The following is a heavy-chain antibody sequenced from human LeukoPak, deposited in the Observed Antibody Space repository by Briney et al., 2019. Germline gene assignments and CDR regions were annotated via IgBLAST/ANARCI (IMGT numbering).Heavy chain of an antibody. V-gene: IGHV4-59*08. D-gene: IGHD3-10*01. CDR3: ARHGLSFGESHAFDI. Sequence: SETLSLPCTVSGGSISGHYWSWIRQPPGKALEWIGYIHYSGNTHHNPSLTSRIRMSVDTSKNQFSVKLTSVTAADTAVYYCARHGLSFGESHAFDIWGQGTMVTVSS. CDR1: GGSISGHY. J-gene: IGHJ3*02. CDR2: IHYSGNT.